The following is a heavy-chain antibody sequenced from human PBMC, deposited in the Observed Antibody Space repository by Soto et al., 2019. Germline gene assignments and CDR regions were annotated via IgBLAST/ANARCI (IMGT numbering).Heavy chain of an antibody. V-gene: IGHV4-30-4*01. D-gene: IGHD6-13*01. J-gene: IGHJ5*02. CDR3: ARERPDGSRLDP. Sequence: TSAPLSLTCSVAGGSISGGGDYWSWIRQPPGKGLEWIGYIYYSGSTYYNPSLKSRVTISVDTSKNQFSLKLSSVTAADTAVYYCARERPDGSRLDPWGQGTLVTVSS. CDR1: GGSISGGGDY. CDR2: IYYSGST.